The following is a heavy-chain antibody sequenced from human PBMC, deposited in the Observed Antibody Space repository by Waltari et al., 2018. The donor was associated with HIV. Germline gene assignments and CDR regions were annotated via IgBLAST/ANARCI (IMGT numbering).Heavy chain of an antibody. CDR2: IRSSPSTI. V-gene: IGHV3-48*01. J-gene: IGHJ4*02. CDR3: ARDLKYSFDY. D-gene: IGHD2-15*01. CDR1: GFTFSSYS. Sequence: VQLVESGGGLVQPGGSLRLSCAASGFTFSSYSMKWVRQAPGKGLEWISYIRSSPSTISYADSVEGRFTISRDDGRNSVFLQMNSLRAEDTAIYYCARDLKYSFDYWGQGTLVTVSS.